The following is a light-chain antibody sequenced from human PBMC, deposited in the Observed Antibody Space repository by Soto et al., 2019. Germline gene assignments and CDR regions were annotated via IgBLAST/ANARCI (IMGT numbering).Light chain of an antibody. CDR2: AAS. CDR1: QSLTINY. V-gene: IGKV3-20*01. J-gene: IGKJ4*01. Sequence: IVLTQSPGTLSLSPGDRATLYCRASQSLTINYIAWYQQKPGQAPRLLIYAASSRATGIPDRFSGSGSVTDFTLTISRLEPEDSAVYYCQQYGNSFGGGTKVEIK. CDR3: QQYGNS.